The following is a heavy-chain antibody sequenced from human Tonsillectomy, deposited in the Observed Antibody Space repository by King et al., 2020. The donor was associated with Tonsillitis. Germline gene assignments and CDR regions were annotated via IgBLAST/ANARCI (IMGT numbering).Heavy chain of an antibody. D-gene: IGHD3-16*02. CDR1: GDSISSDNYF. CDR3: ARHPISLSHRRSVWFDP. CDR2: ILHSGST. J-gene: IGHJ5*01. V-gene: IGHV4-39*07. Sequence: QMQLQESGPGLVKPSETLSLSCTVSGDSISSDNYFWGGIRQPPGQGLEWIASILHSGSTYYNPYLESRVTISVDASKNRFSLKVRSVTAADTAMYYCARHPISLSHRRSVWFDPWGQGILVTVSS.